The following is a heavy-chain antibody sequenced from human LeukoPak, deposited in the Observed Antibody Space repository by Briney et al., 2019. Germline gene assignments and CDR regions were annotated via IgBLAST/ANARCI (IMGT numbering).Heavy chain of an antibody. CDR2: INHSGST. V-gene: IGHV4-34*01. CDR3: AREARWSGYQYYYYYYMDV. J-gene: IGHJ6*03. Sequence: SETLSLTCAVYGGSFSGYYWSWFRQPPGKGLEWIGEINHSGSTNYNPSLKSRVTISVDTSKNQFSLKLSSVTAADTAVYFCAREARWSGYQYYYYYYMDVWGKGTTVTVSS. CDR1: GGSFSGYY. D-gene: IGHD3-3*01.